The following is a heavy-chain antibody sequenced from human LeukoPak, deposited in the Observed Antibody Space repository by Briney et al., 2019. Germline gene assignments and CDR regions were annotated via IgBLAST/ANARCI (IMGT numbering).Heavy chain of an antibody. CDR2: INPNSGGT. V-gene: IGHV1-2*02. Sequence: ASVRLSCKASGYTFTNYYMHWVRQAPGQGLEWMGWINPNSGGTNYAQKFQGRVTMTRDTSISTAYMELSRLRSNDTAVYYCARDCSTVTTPYFDYWGQGALVTVSS. J-gene: IGHJ4*02. D-gene: IGHD4-17*01. CDR1: GYTFTNYY. CDR3: ARDCSTVTTPYFDY.